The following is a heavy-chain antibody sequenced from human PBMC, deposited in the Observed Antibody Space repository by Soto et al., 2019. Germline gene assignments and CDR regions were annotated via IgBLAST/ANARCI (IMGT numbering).Heavy chain of an antibody. D-gene: IGHD2-2*01. Sequence: PSETLSLTCTVSGGSISSYYWSWIRQPPGKGLEWIGYIYYSGSTNYNPSLKSRVTISVDTSKNQFSLKLSSVTAADTAVYYCAARNSPLGYCSSTSCYDGHNWFDPWGQGTLVTVSS. V-gene: IGHV4-59*01. J-gene: IGHJ5*02. CDR3: AARNSPLGYCSSTSCYDGHNWFDP. CDR1: GGSISSYY. CDR2: IYYSGST.